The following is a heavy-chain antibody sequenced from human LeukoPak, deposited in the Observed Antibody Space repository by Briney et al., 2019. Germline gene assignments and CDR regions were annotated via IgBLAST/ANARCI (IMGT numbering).Heavy chain of an antibody. CDR2: INPTSGVT. J-gene: IGHJ3*02. CDR3: ARGLNGDYVGDAFDI. V-gene: IGHV1-2*02. D-gene: IGHD4-17*01. Sequence: ASVRVSCKTSGYPLTAYYVHWVRQAPGQGLEWMGWINPTSGVTHLSQRFQGRVSMTRDTSINTAYMDLSRLRFDDTAVYYCARGLNGDYVGDAFDIWGQGTLVTVS. CDR1: GYPLTAYY.